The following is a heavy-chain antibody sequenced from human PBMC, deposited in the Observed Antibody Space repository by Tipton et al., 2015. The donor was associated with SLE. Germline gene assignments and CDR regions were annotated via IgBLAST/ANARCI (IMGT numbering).Heavy chain of an antibody. J-gene: IGHJ6*02. V-gene: IGHV3-9*01. CDR1: GFRLENYA. CDR3: AKDMTLDV. CDR2: ISWNCDDV. Sequence: RSLRLSCAASGFRLENYAMHWVRQAPGKGLEWVSGISWNCDDVSYAESVKGRFTVSRDNAKNSLSLQMNSLRAEETASYYCAKDMTLDVWGQGTTVTVSS.